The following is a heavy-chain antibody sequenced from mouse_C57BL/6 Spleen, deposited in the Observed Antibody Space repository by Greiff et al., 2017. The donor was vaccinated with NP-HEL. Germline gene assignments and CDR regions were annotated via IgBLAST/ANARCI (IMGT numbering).Heavy chain of an antibody. Sequence: VNVVESGPELVKPGASVKISCKASGYAFSSSWMNWVKQRPGKGLEWIGRIYPGDGDTNYNGKFKGKATLTADKSSSTAYMQLSSLTSEDSAVYFCVYYYGSSYNFDYWGQGTTLTVSS. CDR3: VYYYGSSYNFDY. CDR1: GYAFSSSW. V-gene: IGHV1-82*01. J-gene: IGHJ2*01. CDR2: IYPGDGDT. D-gene: IGHD1-1*01.